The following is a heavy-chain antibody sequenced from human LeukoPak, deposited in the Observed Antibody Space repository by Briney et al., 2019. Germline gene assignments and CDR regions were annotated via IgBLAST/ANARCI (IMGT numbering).Heavy chain of an antibody. Sequence: GGSLRLSCAASGFTVSSNYMSRVRQAPGKGLEWVSVIYSGGSTYYADSVKGRFTISRDNSKNTLYLQMNSLRAEDTAVYYCARSYYYDSSGYYVYWGQGTLVTVSS. D-gene: IGHD3-22*01. CDR2: IYSGGST. V-gene: IGHV3-53*01. CDR3: ARSYYYDSSGYYVY. J-gene: IGHJ4*02. CDR1: GFTVSSNY.